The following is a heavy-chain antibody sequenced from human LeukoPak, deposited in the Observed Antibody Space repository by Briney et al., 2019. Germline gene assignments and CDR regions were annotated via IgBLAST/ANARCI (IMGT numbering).Heavy chain of an antibody. CDR2: IYSGGST. D-gene: IGHD2-15*01. CDR3: ARERCSGGSCYFDY. Sequence: GGSLRLSCAASGFTLSSNYMSWVRQAPGKGLEWVSVIYSGGSTYYADSVKGRFTISRDNSKNTLYLQMNSLRAEDTAVYYCARERCSGGSCYFDYWGQGTLVTVSS. J-gene: IGHJ4*02. CDR1: GFTLSSNY. V-gene: IGHV3-66*01.